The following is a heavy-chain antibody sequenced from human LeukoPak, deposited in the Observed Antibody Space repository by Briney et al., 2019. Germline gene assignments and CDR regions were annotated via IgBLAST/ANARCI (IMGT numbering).Heavy chain of an antibody. CDR3: ARAPTGYSGGWYDY. Sequence: ASVKVSCKASGYTFTGYYMHWVRQAPGQGLEWMGWINPNSGGTNYAQKFQGRVTMTRDTSISTAYMELSRLRSGDTAVYYCARAPTGYSGGWYDYWGQGTLVTVSS. D-gene: IGHD6-19*01. CDR2: INPNSGGT. J-gene: IGHJ4*02. V-gene: IGHV1-2*02. CDR1: GYTFTGYY.